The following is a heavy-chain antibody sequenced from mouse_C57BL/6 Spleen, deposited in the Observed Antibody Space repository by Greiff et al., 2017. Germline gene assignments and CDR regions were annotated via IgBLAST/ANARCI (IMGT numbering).Heavy chain of an antibody. D-gene: IGHD1-1*01. J-gene: IGHJ4*01. CDR2: ISSGSSTI. CDR3: ARPGYYYGSSYMSAMGY. V-gene: IGHV5-17*01. Sequence: EVQLVESGGGLVKPGGSLKLSCAASGFTFSDYGMHWVRQAPEKGLEWVAYISSGSSTIYYADTVKGRFTISRDNAKSTLFLQMTSLRSEDTAMYYCARPGYYYGSSYMSAMGYWGQGASVTVSS. CDR1: GFTFSDYG.